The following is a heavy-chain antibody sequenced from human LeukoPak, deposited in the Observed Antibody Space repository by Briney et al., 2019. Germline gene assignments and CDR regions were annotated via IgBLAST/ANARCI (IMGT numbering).Heavy chain of an antibody. CDR1: GFTVSSNY. D-gene: IGHD3-22*01. V-gene: IGHV3-53*01. Sequence: PGGSLRLSCAASGFTVSSNYMSWVRQAPGKGLEWVSVIYSGGSTYYADSVKGRFTISRDNSKNTLYLQMNSLRAEDTAVYYCASVYYDSSGYYDHWGQGTLVTVSS. J-gene: IGHJ4*02. CDR2: IYSGGST. CDR3: ASVYYDSSGYYDH.